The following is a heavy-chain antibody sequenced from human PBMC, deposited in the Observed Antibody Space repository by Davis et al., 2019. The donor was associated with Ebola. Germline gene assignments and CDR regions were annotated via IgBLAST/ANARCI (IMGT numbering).Heavy chain of an antibody. CDR1: GGTFSNYA. CDR2: IIPIFDTR. D-gene: IGHD1-1*01. V-gene: IGHV1-69*13. Sequence: AASVKVSCKASGGTFSNYAISWVRQAPGQGLEWVGSIIPIFDTRFYAQKFQGRVTITADESTTTAYMELTSLTSEDTAAYYCARSRWNDWYFDLWGRGTLVSVSS. CDR3: ARSRWNDWYFDL. J-gene: IGHJ2*01.